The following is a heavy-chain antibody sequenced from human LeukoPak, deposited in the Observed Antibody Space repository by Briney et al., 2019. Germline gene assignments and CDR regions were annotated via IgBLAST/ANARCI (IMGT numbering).Heavy chain of an antibody. CDR3: AKGTTWLDS. V-gene: IGHV3-23*01. Sequence: GGSLRLSCAASGFDFSNFAMTWVRQAPGKGLEWVSSISSSGDDTYYADSVKGRDTISRDNANYTYYLQMNTLRAEDTAIYYCAKGTTWLDSWGQGTLVSVSS. D-gene: IGHD1-1*01. CDR1: GFDFSNFA. CDR2: ISSSGDDT. J-gene: IGHJ5*01.